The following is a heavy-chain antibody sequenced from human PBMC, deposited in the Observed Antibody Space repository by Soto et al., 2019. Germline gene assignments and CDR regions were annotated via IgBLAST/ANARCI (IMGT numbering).Heavy chain of an antibody. V-gene: IGHV4-34*01. CDR1: GGSCSRSY. Sequence: PSKTLELRSAVYGGSCSRSYWSWVRQPPGKGLEWIGEINHSGSTNYNPSLKSRVTISVDTSKNQFSLKLSSVTAADTAVYYCARVARFRYYDSSGHCYWGQVSLV. CDR2: INHSGST. J-gene: IGHJ4*02. D-gene: IGHD3-22*01. CDR3: ARVARFRYYDSSGHCY.